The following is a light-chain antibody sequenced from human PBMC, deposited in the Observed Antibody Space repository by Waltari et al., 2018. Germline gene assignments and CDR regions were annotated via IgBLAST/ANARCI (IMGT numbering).Light chain of an antibody. CDR1: SLRGYF. V-gene: IGLV3-19*01. CDR3: NSRDRSGNHLGV. Sequence: SSELTQDPAVSVALGQTVRITCQGDSLRGYFASWYQQKPGQAPLLVIYGKDRRPAGIPDRFSGSSSGNTASLTITGAQAEDEADYYCNSRDRSGNHLGVFGTGTKVTVL. CDR2: GKD. J-gene: IGLJ1*01.